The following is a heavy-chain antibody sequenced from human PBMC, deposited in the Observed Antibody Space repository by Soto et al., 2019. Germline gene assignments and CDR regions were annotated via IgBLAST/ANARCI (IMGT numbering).Heavy chain of an antibody. D-gene: IGHD4-17*01. V-gene: IGHV3-7*01. CDR1: GLTFSSPW. CDR2: MKQDDSEK. J-gene: IGHJ4*02. Sequence: EVQLVESGGTLVQPGGSLRLSCAASGLTFSSPWMSWVRQAPGKGLEWVANMKQDDSEKYYLESVKGRFTISRDNTKNSLDLQMNSLRVEDTAGYYCTRDDYYGGTSRDWGQGTLVTVSS. CDR3: TRDDYYGGTSRD.